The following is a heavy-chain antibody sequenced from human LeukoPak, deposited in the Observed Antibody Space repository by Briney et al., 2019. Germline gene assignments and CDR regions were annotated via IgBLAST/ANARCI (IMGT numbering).Heavy chain of an antibody. J-gene: IGHJ6*03. CDR2: IKQDGSEK. CDR3: ARHSGSSWFYYYYYMDV. Sequence: GGSLRLSCAASGFTFSSYWMSWVRQAPGKGLEWVANIKQDGSEKYYVDSVKGRFTISRDNAKNSLYLQMNSLRAEDTAVYYCARHSGSSWFYYYYYMDVWGKGTTVTVSS. CDR1: GFTFSSYW. D-gene: IGHD6-13*01. V-gene: IGHV3-7*01.